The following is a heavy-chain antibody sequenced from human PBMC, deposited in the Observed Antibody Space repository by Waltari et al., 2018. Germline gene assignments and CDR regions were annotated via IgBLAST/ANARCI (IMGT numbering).Heavy chain of an antibody. CDR3: ARDSAQWLALY. CDR2: IYYSGST. V-gene: IGHV4-39*07. Sequence: QLQLQESGPGLVKPSETLSLTCTVSGGSISSSSYYLGWIRQPPGKGLEWIGSIYYSGSTYYNPSLKSRVTISVDTSKNQFSLKLSSVTAADTAVYYCARDSAQWLALYWGQGTLVTVSS. CDR1: GGSISSSSYY. D-gene: IGHD6-19*01. J-gene: IGHJ4*02.